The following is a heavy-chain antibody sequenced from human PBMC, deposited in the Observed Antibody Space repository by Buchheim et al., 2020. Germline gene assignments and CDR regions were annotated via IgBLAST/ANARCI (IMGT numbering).Heavy chain of an antibody. CDR3: ANHPGDYAYYYYYGMDV. J-gene: IGHJ6*02. D-gene: IGHD4-17*01. Sequence: QVQLVESGGGLVKPGGSLSLSCAASGFTFSDYYMSWIRQAPGKGLEWVSYISSSGSTIYYADSVKGRFPISRDNSKNTLYLQMNSLRAEDTAVYYCANHPGDYAYYYYYGMDVWGQGTT. CDR1: GFTFSDYY. CDR2: ISSSGSTI. V-gene: IGHV3-11*01.